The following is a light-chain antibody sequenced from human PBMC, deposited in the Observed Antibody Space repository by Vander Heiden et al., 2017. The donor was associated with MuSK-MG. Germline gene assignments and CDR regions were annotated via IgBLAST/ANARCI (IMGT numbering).Light chain of an antibody. CDR3: GTWDSSLSGAV. CDR2: DNN. Sequence: QSVLTQPPPVSAAPGQKVTISCSGSSSNIGNNYVSWYQQLPGTAPKLLIYDNNKRPSGIPDRFSGSKSGTSATLGITGLQTGDEADYYCGTWDSSLSGAVFGGGTKLTVL. J-gene: IGLJ2*01. CDR1: SSNIGNNY. V-gene: IGLV1-51*01.